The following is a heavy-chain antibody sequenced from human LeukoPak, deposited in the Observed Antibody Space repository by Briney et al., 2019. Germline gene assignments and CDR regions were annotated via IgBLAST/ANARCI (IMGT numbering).Heavy chain of an antibody. Sequence: SETLSLTCAFYGGSFSDYYWTWVRQTPGEGLEWIGEINHSGSTNYNPSLESRVIISLDTSKNQFSLRLSSVTAADTAVYYCARVTRRLYDYVWGSYPAGIDYWGQGTLVTVSS. CDR3: ARVTRRLYDYVWGSYPAGIDY. V-gene: IGHV4-34*01. CDR1: GGSFSDYY. CDR2: INHSGST. J-gene: IGHJ4*02. D-gene: IGHD3-16*02.